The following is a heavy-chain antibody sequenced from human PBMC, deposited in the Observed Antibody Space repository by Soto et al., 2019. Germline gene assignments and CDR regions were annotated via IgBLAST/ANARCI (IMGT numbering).Heavy chain of an antibody. Sequence: SNTPYLICAVPDGAFPGSNWARWFRQPPGKGLEWIGEIYHSGSTSYNPSLKSRVSISVDKSKNQFSLNLSSVTAADTAVYYCARYYTGNRTFDYWGQGTLVTVS. CDR3: ARYYTGNRTFDY. J-gene: IGHJ4*02. V-gene: IGHV4-4*02. CDR1: DGAFPGSNW. D-gene: IGHD1-26*01. CDR2: IYHSGST.